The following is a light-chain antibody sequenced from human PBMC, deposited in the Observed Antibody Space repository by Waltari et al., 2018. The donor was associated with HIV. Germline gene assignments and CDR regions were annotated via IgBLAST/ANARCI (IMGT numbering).Light chain of an antibody. J-gene: IGKJ4*01. CDR3: QQSYATPLT. CDR2: GAS. CDR1: QSVSSY. V-gene: IGKV1-39*01. Sequence: DIQMTQSLSSLSASGGGRVPITCRASQSVSSYLNWYQQKPGKSPNLLIYGASSLQSGVASRFTGSGFGTDFTLTISSLQPEDFAVYFCQQSYATPLTFGGGTRVEIK.